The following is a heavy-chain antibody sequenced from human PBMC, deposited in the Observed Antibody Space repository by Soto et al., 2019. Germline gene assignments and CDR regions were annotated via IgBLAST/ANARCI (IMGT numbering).Heavy chain of an antibody. J-gene: IGHJ5*02. CDR1: GGTFSSYT. V-gene: IGHV1-69*02. CDR2: IIPILGIA. D-gene: IGHD3-3*01. Sequence: SVKVSCKASGGTFSSYTISWVRQAPGQGLEWMGRIIPILGIANYAQKFQGRVTITADKSTSTAYMELSSLRSEDTAVYYCARDSATIFGVVNWFDPWGPGTLVTVSS. CDR3: ARDSATIFGVVNWFDP.